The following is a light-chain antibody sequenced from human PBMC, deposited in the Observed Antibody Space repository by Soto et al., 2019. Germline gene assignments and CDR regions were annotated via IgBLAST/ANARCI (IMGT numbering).Light chain of an antibody. CDR3: QQYNNWPSLT. J-gene: IGKJ4*01. CDR1: QSVGSN. CDR2: GAS. V-gene: IGKV3-15*01. Sequence: ERVMTQSPATLSVSPGERATLSCRASQSVGSNLAWYQQKPGQAPRLLIYGASTRATGIPARFSGSGSGTEFTLTISSLQSEDFAVYYCQQYNNWPSLTFGGGTKVDIK.